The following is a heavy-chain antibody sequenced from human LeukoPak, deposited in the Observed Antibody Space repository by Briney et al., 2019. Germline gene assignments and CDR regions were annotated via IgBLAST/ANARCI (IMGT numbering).Heavy chain of an antibody. Sequence: PSQTLSLTCSVSGVSMSTYFWSWIRQPPGKGLEWLAFIHYTGETNYNPSLRSRLTISVDTSKNQFSLRLSSLTAADTAIYYCARDIYGSGYGYFDQWGQGALVTASS. D-gene: IGHD3-10*01. CDR3: ARDIYGSGYGYFDQ. CDR2: IHYTGET. V-gene: IGHV4-59*01. CDR1: GVSMSTYF. J-gene: IGHJ4*02.